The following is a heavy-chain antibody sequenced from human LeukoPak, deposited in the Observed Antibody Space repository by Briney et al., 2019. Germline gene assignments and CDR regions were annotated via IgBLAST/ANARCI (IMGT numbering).Heavy chain of an antibody. V-gene: IGHV3-30-3*01. Sequence: GGSLRLSCAASGFTFSSYAMHWVRQAPGKGLEWVAVISYDGSNKYYADSVKGRFTISRDNSKNTLYLQMNSLRAEDTAVYYCAKDLNPGYCSGGSCQGYYYYYYMDVWGKGTTVTVSS. D-gene: IGHD2-15*01. J-gene: IGHJ6*03. CDR1: GFTFSSYA. CDR3: AKDLNPGYCSGGSCQGYYYYYYMDV. CDR2: ISYDGSNK.